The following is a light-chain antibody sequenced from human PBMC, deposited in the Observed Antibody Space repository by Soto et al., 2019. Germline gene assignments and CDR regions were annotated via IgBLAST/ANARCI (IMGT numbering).Light chain of an antibody. CDR3: SSYSSSSTFYV. Sequence: QSALTQPASVSGSPGQSITISCTGTSSDISGFYYVSWYQHHPGKDPKLMIYQVSNRPSGVSNRFSGSKSGNTASLTISGLQAEDEADYFCSSYSSSSTFYVFGAGTKVTVL. CDR2: QVS. CDR1: SSDISGFYY. J-gene: IGLJ1*01. V-gene: IGLV2-14*01.